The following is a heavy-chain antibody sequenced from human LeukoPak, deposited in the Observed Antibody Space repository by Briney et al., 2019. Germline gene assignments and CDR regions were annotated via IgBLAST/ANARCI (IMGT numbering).Heavy chain of an antibody. J-gene: IGHJ5*02. Sequence: ASVKVSCKASGGTFSSYAISWVRQAPGQGLEWMGGIIPIFGTANYAQKFQGRVTITADESTSTAYMELSSLRSEDTAVYYCAGGGYSSSWYDDHWGQGTLVTVSS. CDR3: AGGGYSSSWYDDH. CDR2: IIPIFGTA. D-gene: IGHD6-13*01. CDR1: GGTFSSYA. V-gene: IGHV1-69*13.